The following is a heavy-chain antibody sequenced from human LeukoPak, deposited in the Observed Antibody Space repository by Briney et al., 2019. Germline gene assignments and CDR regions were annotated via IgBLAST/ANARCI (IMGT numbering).Heavy chain of an antibody. CDR1: GVSISSSGYY. CDR3: ARRGSGLDWFDP. D-gene: IGHD6-19*01. CDR2: IYYSGNT. Sequence: PSETLSLTCTVSGVSISSSGYYWGWVRQPPGKGLEWIASIYYSGNTYYNPSLKSRVTISVDTSKNQFSLDLNSVTAADTAVYYCARRGSGLDWFDPWGQGTLVTVAS. J-gene: IGHJ5*02. V-gene: IGHV4-39*01.